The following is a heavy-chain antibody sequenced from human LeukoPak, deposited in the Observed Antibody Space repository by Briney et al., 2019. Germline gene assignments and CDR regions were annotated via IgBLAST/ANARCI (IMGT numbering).Heavy chain of an antibody. J-gene: IGHJ4*02. V-gene: IGHV3-74*01. CDR1: GFSFSGHW. Sequence: PGGSLRLSCTASGFSFSGHWMHWARQLPGKGLVWVSRISPTGSTTSYADSVKGRFTVSRDNAKNTLYLQVSNLRAEDTAVYYCARGPNGNWSGLDFWGQGTLLTVSS. CDR2: ISPTGSTT. CDR3: ARGPNGNWSGLDF. D-gene: IGHD1-1*01.